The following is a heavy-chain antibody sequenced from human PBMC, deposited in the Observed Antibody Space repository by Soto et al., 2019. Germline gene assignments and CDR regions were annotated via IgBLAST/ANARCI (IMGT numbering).Heavy chain of an antibody. V-gene: IGHV4-30-4*01. D-gene: IGHD2-8*01. J-gene: IGHJ2*01. Sequence: QVQLQESGPGLVKPSETLSLTCTVSGGSISGGVHSWSWIRQPPGKGLEWSGHIFDSGSNYYKPSLKRRLTISVDTSKNQFSLRLSSVTAADTAVYYCAREIMPLTNDWYFDLWGRGTLVTVSS. CDR2: IFDSGSN. CDR1: GGSISGGVHS. CDR3: AREIMPLTNDWYFDL.